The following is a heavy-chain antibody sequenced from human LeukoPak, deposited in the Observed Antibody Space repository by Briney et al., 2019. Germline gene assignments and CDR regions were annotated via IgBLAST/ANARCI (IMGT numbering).Heavy chain of an antibody. CDR2: ISGSGERT. J-gene: IGHJ4*02. CDR3: AKDRGIISDY. Sequence: GGSLRLSCAASGFTFSSYGMSWVRQAPGKGLEWVSAISGSGERTYYADSVKGRFTISRDNFKNTLYLQMNSLRAEDTAVYYCAKDRGIISDYWGQGILVTVSS. D-gene: IGHD3-10*01. V-gene: IGHV3-23*01. CDR1: GFTFSSYG.